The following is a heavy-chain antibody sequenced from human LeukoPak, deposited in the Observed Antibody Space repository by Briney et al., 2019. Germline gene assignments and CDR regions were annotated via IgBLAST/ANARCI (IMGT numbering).Heavy chain of an antibody. V-gene: IGHV3-74*01. CDR2: INTDGRTI. CDR3: VRSAFLTTEFYFDY. J-gene: IGHJ4*01. CDR1: GFTFSRYW. Sequence: GGSLRLSCAASGFTFSRYWMHWVRQAPGEGLVWVSRINTDGRTITYADSVKGRFTISGDNAKNTLYLQMNSLRAEDTAVYYCVRSAFLTTEFYFDYWGHGTLVTVSS. D-gene: IGHD4-11*01.